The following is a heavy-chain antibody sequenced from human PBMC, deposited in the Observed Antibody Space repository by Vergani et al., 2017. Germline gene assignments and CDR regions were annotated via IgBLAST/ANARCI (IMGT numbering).Heavy chain of an antibody. CDR2: IYHSGST. Sequence: QVQLQESGPGLVKPPGTLSLTCAVSGGSISSSNWWSWVRQPPGKGREWIGEIYHSGSTNYKPSLKRRVTISVDKSKNQFSLKLSSVTAADTAVYYCARGRLDGSMSYNFDYWGQGTLVTVSS. D-gene: IGHD3-10*01. CDR1: GGSISSSNW. V-gene: IGHV4-4*03. CDR3: ARGRLDGSMSYNFDY. J-gene: IGHJ4*02.